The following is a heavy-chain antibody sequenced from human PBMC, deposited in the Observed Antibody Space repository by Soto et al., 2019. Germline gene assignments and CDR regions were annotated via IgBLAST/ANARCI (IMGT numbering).Heavy chain of an antibody. Sequence: SATLSLTCTVFGGSISSSSYYWGWIRQPPGKGLVWIGSIYYSGSTYYNPSLKSRVTISVDTSKNQFSLKLSSVTAADTAVYYCARTIVVVTAHDYWGQGTLVTVSS. V-gene: IGHV4-39*01. J-gene: IGHJ4*02. CDR1: GGSISSSSYY. CDR2: IYYSGST. CDR3: ARTIVVVTAHDY. D-gene: IGHD2-21*02.